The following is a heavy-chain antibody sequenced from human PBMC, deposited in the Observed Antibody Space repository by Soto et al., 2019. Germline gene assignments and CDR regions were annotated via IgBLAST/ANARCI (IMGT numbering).Heavy chain of an antibody. V-gene: IGHV4-34*01. CDR1: GGSFSGYY. Sequence: QVQLQQWGAGLLKPSETLSLTCAVYGGSFSGYYWIWIRQPPGQGLEWIGEINHSGSTNYNPSLKSRVTISVDTSKNQFSLKRSSVTAADTAVYYCARGEPCSSTSCLSVDWFDPWGQGTLVTVSS. D-gene: IGHD2-2*01. CDR3: ARGEPCSSTSCLSVDWFDP. J-gene: IGHJ5*02. CDR2: INHSGST.